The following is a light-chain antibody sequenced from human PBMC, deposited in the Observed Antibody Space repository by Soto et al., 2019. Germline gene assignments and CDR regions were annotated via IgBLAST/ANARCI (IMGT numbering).Light chain of an antibody. V-gene: IGKV1-5*01. CDR2: DAS. CDR1: QSISSW. CDR3: QQYNSYSPS. J-gene: IGKJ5*01. Sequence: DIQMTQSPSTLSASVGDRVTITCRASQSISSWLAWYQQKPGKAPKLLTYDASSLESGVPSRFSGSGSVTEFTLTISSLQPDDFAPYYCQQYNSYSPSVGRGTRLEIK.